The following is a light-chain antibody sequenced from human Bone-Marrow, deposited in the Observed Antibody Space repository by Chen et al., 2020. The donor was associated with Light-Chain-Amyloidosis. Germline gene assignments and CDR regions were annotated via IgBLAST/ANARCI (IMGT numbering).Light chain of an antibody. CDR3: SSYGTTYV. CDR2: EDD. CDR1: NNDVGNNNF. V-gene: IGLV2-14*02. J-gene: IGLJ1*01. Sequence: HSALTQPASVSGSPGQWIIISCTETNNDVGNNNFVSWYQQQQGKAPRLVIYEDDKRPSEVPSRFSASKSGNTASLTISGLQPEDEADYYCSSYGTTYVFGSGTTVTVL.